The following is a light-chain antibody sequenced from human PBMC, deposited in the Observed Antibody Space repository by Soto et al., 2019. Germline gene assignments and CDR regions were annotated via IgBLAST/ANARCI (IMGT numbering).Light chain of an antibody. CDR1: QSVSSY. CDR3: QQRSNWPST. Sequence: EIVLTQSPATLSLSPGERAALSCRASQSVSSYLAWYQQKPGQAPRLLIYDAFKRATGIPARFSGSGSGTDFTLIISSLEPEGFAVYYCQQRSNWPSTFGGGTKVEVK. J-gene: IGKJ4*01. V-gene: IGKV3-11*01. CDR2: DAF.